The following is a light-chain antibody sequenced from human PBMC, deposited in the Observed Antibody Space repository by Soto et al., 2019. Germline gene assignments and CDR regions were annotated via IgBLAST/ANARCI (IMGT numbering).Light chain of an antibody. V-gene: IGKV1-9*01. Sequence: DIQLTQSPSFLSASVGDIVTITCRASQGINSFLALFQQKPGKAPNLLIPAASTLQSGVPSRFSGSGSGTEFTLTISSLQPDDFATYYCQQYNSYSLTFGGGTKVDIK. CDR1: QGINSF. J-gene: IGKJ4*01. CDR2: AAS. CDR3: QQYNSYSLT.